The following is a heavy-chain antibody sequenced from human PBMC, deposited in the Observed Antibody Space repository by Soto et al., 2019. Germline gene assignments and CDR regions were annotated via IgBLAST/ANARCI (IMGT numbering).Heavy chain of an antibody. CDR1: GGTFSSYAI. CDR3: ARADYGGGNNFDY. J-gene: IGHJ4*02. D-gene: IGHD4-17*01. V-gene: IGHV4-4*02. CDR2: IYHSGST. Sequence: QVQLVQSGAEVKKPGSSVKVSCKASGGTFSSYAISWVRQAPGQGLEWIGEIYHSGSTNYNPSLKSRVTISVDKSKNQFSLKLSSVTAADTAVYYCARADYGGGNNFDYWGQGTLVTVSS.